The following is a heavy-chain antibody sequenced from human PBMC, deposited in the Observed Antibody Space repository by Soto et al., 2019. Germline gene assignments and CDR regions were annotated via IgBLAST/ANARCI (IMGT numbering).Heavy chain of an antibody. Sequence: QPGGSLRLSCAASGFTFSSYGMHWVRQAPGKGLEWVAVISYDGSNKYYADSVKGRFTISRDNSKNTLYLQMNSLRAEDTAVYYCAKDLDYYGSGSPNWFDPWGQGTLVTVSS. J-gene: IGHJ5*02. CDR2: ISYDGSNK. V-gene: IGHV3-30*18. D-gene: IGHD3-10*01. CDR3: AKDLDYYGSGSPNWFDP. CDR1: GFTFSSYG.